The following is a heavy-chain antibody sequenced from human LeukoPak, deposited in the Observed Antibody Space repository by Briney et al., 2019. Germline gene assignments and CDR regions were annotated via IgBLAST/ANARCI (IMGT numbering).Heavy chain of an antibody. Sequence: GGSLRLSCAASGFTFDDYAMHWVRQAPGKGLEWVSGISWNSGTIGYADSVKGRFTISRDNAQNSLYLQMNSLRAEDTAVYFCARVGYSSSWHSGSAFDIWGQGTMVTVSS. V-gene: IGHV3-9*01. D-gene: IGHD6-13*01. CDR2: ISWNSGTI. J-gene: IGHJ3*02. CDR1: GFTFDDYA. CDR3: ARVGYSSSWHSGSAFDI.